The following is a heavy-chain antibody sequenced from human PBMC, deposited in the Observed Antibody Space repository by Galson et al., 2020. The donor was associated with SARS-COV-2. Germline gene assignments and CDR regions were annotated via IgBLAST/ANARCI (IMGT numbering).Heavy chain of an antibody. CDR3: ARQSGGGYWYFDL. D-gene: IGHD3-22*01. CDR1: GFTFSDYE. V-gene: IGHV3-48*03. Sequence: GESLKISCAASGFTFSDYEMNWVRQAPGKGLEWISYISSSGTTIYYTDSVKGRFTISRDNAKNSLYLQISSLRAEDTAAYYCARQSGGGYWYFDLWGRGTLVTVSS. J-gene: IGHJ2*01. CDR2: ISSSGTTI.